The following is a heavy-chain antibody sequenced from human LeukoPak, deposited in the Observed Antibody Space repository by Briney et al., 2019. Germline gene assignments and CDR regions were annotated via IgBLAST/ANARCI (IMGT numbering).Heavy chain of an antibody. CDR3: ARAVSVGATGYYFDY. Sequence: GGSLRLSCAASGFTFNNYLIHWVRQAPGKGLEWVSCISSSSSYTNYADSVKGRFTISRDIAKNSLYLQMNSLRAEDTAVYYCARAVSVGATGYYFDYWGQGTLVTVSS. V-gene: IGHV3-21*04. CDR1: GFTFNNYL. D-gene: IGHD1-26*01. J-gene: IGHJ4*02. CDR2: ISSSSSYT.